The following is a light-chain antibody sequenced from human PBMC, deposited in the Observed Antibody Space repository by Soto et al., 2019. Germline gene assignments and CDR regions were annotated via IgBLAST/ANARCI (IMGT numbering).Light chain of an antibody. Sequence: QSALTQPPSASGSPGQSVTISCTGTSSDVGGYNFVSWYQQHPGKAPKLMIYEVSKRPSGVPDRFSGSKSDNTASLTVSGLQAEDEADYYCSSYAGSSNFVVFGGGTKLTVL. V-gene: IGLV2-8*01. CDR1: SSDVGGYNF. CDR2: EVS. J-gene: IGLJ2*01. CDR3: SSYAGSSNFVV.